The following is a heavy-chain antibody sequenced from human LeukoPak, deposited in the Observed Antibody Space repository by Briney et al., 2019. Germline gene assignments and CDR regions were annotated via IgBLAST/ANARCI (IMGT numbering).Heavy chain of an antibody. V-gene: IGHV3-7*01. J-gene: IGHJ4*02. CDR1: VRSGLTRW. CDR3: ASAAGWEFGY. CDR2: IKEDGSDK. Sequence: PGGSLRLSCVASVRSGLTRWMNWVRRAPGKGLERVAIIKEDGSDKYYVDSVKGRFTISRDSAKNSVYLQMNSLRVEDTAVYYCASAAGWEFGYWGQGTLVTVSS. D-gene: IGHD1-26*01.